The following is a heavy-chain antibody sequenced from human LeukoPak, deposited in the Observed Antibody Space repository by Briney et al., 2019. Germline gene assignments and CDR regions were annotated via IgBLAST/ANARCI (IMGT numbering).Heavy chain of an antibody. CDR3: ATMARGYQFDN. CDR2: INSEGSDT. Sequence: TGGSLRLSCAASGVPFSHYWMHWVRQGPGKGLVWVPRINSEGSDTTYADSVKGRFTISRDNVWNTLYLQMNSLRAEDTAVYYCATMARGYQFDNWGQGTQVTVSS. CDR1: GVPFSHYW. D-gene: IGHD3-10*01. J-gene: IGHJ4*02. V-gene: IGHV3-74*01.